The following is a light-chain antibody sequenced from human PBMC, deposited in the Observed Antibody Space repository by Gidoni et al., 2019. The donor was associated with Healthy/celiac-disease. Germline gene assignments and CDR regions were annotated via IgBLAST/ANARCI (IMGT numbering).Light chain of an antibody. CDR2: AAS. J-gene: IGKJ2*01. V-gene: IGKV1-17*01. CDR3: LQYHTSPPYT. Sequence: DIQMTQSPSSLSASVGDRVTITCRASQGIRNDLGWYQQIPGKAPKRLIYAASSLERGVPSRFSGSGFGTDFTLTISSLQPEDFATYYCLQYHTSPPYTFGQGTKLEIK. CDR1: QGIRND.